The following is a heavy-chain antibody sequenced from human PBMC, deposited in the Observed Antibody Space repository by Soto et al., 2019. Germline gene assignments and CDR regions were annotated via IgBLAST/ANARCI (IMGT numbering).Heavy chain of an antibody. J-gene: IGHJ5*02. D-gene: IGHD6-13*01. CDR1: GYSISSGYY. V-gene: IGHV4-38-2*01. CDR3: ARVYRQQLVLNNWFDP. CDR2: MYHSGSI. Sequence: SETLSLTCAVSGYSISSGYYWGWLRQPPGKGLEWIGHMYHSGSIYYNPSLQSRVTISMDTSKNEFSLKLTSVTAADTAVYYCARVYRQQLVLNNWFDPWGQGTLVTVSS.